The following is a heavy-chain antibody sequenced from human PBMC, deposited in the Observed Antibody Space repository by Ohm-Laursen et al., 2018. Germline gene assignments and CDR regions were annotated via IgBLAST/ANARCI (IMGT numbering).Heavy chain of an antibody. CDR3: AKARYCSCGSCYFDY. J-gene: IGHJ4*02. CDR1: GFTFSSYA. Sequence: SLRLSCTASGFTFSSYAMSWVRQAPGKGLEWVSAISGSGGSTYYADSVKGRFTISRDNSKNTLYLQMNSLRAEDTAVYYCAKARYCSCGSCYFDYWGQGTLVTVSS. V-gene: IGHV3-23*01. D-gene: IGHD2-15*01. CDR2: ISGSGGST.